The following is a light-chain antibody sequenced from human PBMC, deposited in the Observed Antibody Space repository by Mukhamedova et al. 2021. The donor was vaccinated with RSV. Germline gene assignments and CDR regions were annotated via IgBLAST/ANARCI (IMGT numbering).Light chain of an antibody. CDR2: AAS. CDR3: LQDHNYPRT. Sequence: WYQRRVHGKAPKLLIYAASILYTGVPSRFSGSGSGTDFTLTISSLQPDDFATYYCLQDHNYPRTXGQGTRMEIK. V-gene: IGKV1-6*01. J-gene: IGKJ1*01.